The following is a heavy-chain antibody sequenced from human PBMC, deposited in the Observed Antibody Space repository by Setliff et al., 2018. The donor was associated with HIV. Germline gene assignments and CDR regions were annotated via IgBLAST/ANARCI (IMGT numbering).Heavy chain of an antibody. CDR2: ISGSGGIT. Sequence: GGSLRLSCAASGFTFSTYSMNWVRQAPGEGLEYVSAISGSGGITYYADSVKGRFTISRDNSKNTLYLQMNSLRAGDTAVYYCATFYSGYDLDAFDIWGQG. J-gene: IGHJ3*02. V-gene: IGHV3-23*01. D-gene: IGHD5-12*01. CDR3: ATFYSGYDLDAFDI. CDR1: GFTFSTYS.